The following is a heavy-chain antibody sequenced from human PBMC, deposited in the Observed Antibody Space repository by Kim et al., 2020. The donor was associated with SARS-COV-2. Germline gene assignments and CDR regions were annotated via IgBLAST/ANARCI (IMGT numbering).Heavy chain of an antibody. J-gene: IGHJ4*02. D-gene: IGHD3-10*01. CDR1: GFTFSSYA. CDR3: VKGGVWFGELLPYYIDY. CDR2: ISSNGGST. Sequence: GGSLRLSCSASGFTFSSYAMHWVRQAPGKGLEYVSAISSNGGSTYYADSVKGRFTISRDNSKNTLYLQMSSLRAEDTAVYYCVKGGVWFGELLPYYIDYWGQGTLVTVSS. V-gene: IGHV3-64D*09.